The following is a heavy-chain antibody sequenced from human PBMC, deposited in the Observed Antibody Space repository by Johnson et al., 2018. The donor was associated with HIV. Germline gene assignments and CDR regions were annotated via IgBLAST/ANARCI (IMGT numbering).Heavy chain of an antibody. CDR2: IYSGGST. CDR3: AKERVTWGSRGDAFDI. J-gene: IGHJ3*02. V-gene: IGHV3-66*01. D-gene: IGHD5-18*01. CDR1: GFTVSSNY. Sequence: VQLVESGGGLVQPGGSLRLSCAASGFTVSSNYMSWVRQAPGKGLEWVSVIYSGGSTYYADSVKGRFTISRDNSKNTLYLQMNSLRAEDTAVYYCAKERVTWGSRGDAFDIWGQGTMVTVSS.